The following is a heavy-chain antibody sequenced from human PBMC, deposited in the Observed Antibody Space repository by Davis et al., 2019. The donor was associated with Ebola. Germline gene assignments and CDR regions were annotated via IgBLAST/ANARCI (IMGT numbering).Heavy chain of an antibody. J-gene: IGHJ6*03. CDR1: GFTFSSYA. Sequence: PGGSLRLSCAASGFTFSSYAMHWVRQAPGKGLEWVAVISYDGSNKYYADSVKGRFTISRDNSKNTLYLQMNSLRAEDTAVYYCARDKVPAAIGRNMNYYYYYYMDVWGKGTTVTVSS. D-gene: IGHD2-2*02. CDR2: ISYDGSNK. CDR3: ARDKVPAAIGRNMNYYYYYYMDV. V-gene: IGHV3-30-3*01.